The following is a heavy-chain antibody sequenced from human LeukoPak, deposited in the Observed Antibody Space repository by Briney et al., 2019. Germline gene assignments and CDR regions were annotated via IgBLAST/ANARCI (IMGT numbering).Heavy chain of an antibody. V-gene: IGHV4-34*01. J-gene: IGHJ4*02. CDR2: INHSGST. CDR1: GGSISSYY. CDR3: ARGKTRYDSSGYGFNY. D-gene: IGHD3-22*01. Sequence: PSETLSLTCAVYGGSISSYYWSWIRQPPGKGLEWIGEINHSGSTNYNPSLKSRVTISVDTSKNQFSLKLSSVTAADTAVYYCARGKTRYDSSGYGFNYWGQGTLVTVSS.